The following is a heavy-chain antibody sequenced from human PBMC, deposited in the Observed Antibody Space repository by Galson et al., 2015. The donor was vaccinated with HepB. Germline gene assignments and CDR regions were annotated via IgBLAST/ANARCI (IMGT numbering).Heavy chain of an antibody. J-gene: IGHJ4*02. D-gene: IGHD3-22*01. CDR2: ISSSSSTI. CDR1: GFTLSSYS. CDR3: AREFPPGPESKYYYDSSAYYHPHFDY. Sequence: SLRLSCAASGFTLSSYSMNWVRQAPGKGLECVSYISSSSSTIYHADSVKGRFTISRDNAKNSLYLQMNSLRAEDTAVYYCAREFPPGPESKYYYDSSAYYHPHFDYWGQGTLVTVSS. V-gene: IGHV3-48*01.